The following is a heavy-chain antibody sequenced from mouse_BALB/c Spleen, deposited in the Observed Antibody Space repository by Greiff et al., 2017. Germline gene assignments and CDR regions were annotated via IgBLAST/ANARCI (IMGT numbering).Heavy chain of an antibody. J-gene: IGHJ3*01. D-gene: IGHD1-1*01. CDR3: ARRDYGSTFAY. Sequence: EVNVVESGGGLVQPGGSRKLSCAASGFTFSSFGMHWVRQAPEKGLEWVAYISSGSSTIYYADTVKGRFTISRDNPKNTLFLQMTSLRSEDTAMYYCARRDYGSTFAYWGQGTLVTVSA. V-gene: IGHV5-17*02. CDR1: GFTFSSFG. CDR2: ISSGSSTI.